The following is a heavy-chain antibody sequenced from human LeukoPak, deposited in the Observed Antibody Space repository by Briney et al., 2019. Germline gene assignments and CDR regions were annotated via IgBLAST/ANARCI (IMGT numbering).Heavy chain of an antibody. CDR2: IYSGGST. Sequence: GGSLRLSCAASGFTVSSNYMSWVRQAPGKGLEWVSVIYSGGSTYYAGSVKGRFTISRDNSKNTLYLQMNSLRAEDTAVYYCARDQLEMATTDYYYYGMDVWGQGTTVTVS. J-gene: IGHJ6*02. CDR3: ARDQLEMATTDYYYYGMDV. D-gene: IGHD5-24*01. V-gene: IGHV3-66*01. CDR1: GFTVSSNY.